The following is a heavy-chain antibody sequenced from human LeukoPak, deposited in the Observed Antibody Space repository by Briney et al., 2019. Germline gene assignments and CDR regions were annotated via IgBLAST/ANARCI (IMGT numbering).Heavy chain of an antibody. CDR1: GFTFSNYW. D-gene: IGHD4-17*01. V-gene: IGHV3-7*03. Sequence: GGSLRLSCEASGFTFSNYWMSWVRQAPGKGLEWVSYIDYDGTGMSYADSVKGRFTISRDNAKKTLYLEMRSLTVEDSAVYYCAGPYDYGDLSYWGQGSLVSVSS. J-gene: IGHJ4*02. CDR2: IDYDGTGM. CDR3: AGPYDYGDLSY.